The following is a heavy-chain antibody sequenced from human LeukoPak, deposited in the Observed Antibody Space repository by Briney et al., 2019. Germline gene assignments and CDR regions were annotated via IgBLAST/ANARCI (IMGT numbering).Heavy chain of an antibody. Sequence: PSETLSLTCTVSGGSISSYYWSWIRQPPRRGLEWIGYIYYSGSTNYNPSLKSRVTISVDSSKNQFSLKLSSVPAADTAVYYCARVSYSGSWYSLDWYFDLWGRGTLVTVSS. CDR1: GGSISSYY. CDR2: IYYSGST. J-gene: IGHJ2*01. D-gene: IGHD6-13*01. V-gene: IGHV4-59*01. CDR3: ARVSYSGSWYSLDWYFDL.